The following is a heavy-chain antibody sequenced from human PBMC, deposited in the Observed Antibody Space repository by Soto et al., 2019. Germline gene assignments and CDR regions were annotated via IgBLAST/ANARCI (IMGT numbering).Heavy chain of an antibody. J-gene: IGHJ6*02. CDR3: AMVDVYVTPSPQDL. CDR1: GYTFTRYG. D-gene: IGHD2-8*01. Sequence: QVQLGQYGAEVKNPGASVKVSCKASGYTFTRYGIGWARQAPGQGLEWMGWINTYNGNTNYAQNVQGRVTLTTDTSTSTAYMELRSLRSNDTAIYYCAMVDVYVTPSPQDLWGQGTTVIVSS. V-gene: IGHV1-18*01. CDR2: INTYNGNT.